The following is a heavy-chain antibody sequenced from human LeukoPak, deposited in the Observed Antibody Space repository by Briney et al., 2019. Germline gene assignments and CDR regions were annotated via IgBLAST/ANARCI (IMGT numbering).Heavy chain of an antibody. CDR1: GFTFSSYS. V-gene: IGHV3-48*04. CDR3: ARAVVPAAILDYYYYYMDV. CDR2: ISSSGSTI. Sequence: GGSLRLSCAAPGFTFSSYSMNWVRQAPGKGLECVSYISSSGSTIYYADSVKGRFTISRDNAKNSLYLQMNSLRAEDTAVYYCARAVVPAAILDYYYYYMDVWGKGTTVTVSS. J-gene: IGHJ6*03. D-gene: IGHD2-2*02.